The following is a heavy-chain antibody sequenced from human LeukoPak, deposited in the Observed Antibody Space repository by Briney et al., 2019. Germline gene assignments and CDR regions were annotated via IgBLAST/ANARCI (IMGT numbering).Heavy chain of an antibody. V-gene: IGHV1-18*01. CDR2: ISAYNGNT. CDR3: ARRCSSTSCSTWSYYYYAMDV. CDR1: GYTFTSYG. Sequence: GASVKVSCKASGYTFTSYGISWVRQAPGQGLEWMGWISAYNGNTNYAQNLQGRVTMTTDTSTSTAYMELRSLRSDDTAVYYCARRCSSTSCSTWSYYYYAMDVWGQGTTVTVSS. D-gene: IGHD2-2*01. J-gene: IGHJ6*02.